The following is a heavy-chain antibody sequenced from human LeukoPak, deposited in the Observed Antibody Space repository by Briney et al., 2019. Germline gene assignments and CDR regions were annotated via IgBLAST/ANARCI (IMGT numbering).Heavy chain of an antibody. V-gene: IGHV4-4*02. Sequence: SETLSLTCAVSGGSISSSNWWSWVRQPPGKGLEWIREIYHSGNTYYNPSLESRVTISVDTSKNHFSLQLSSVTAADTAVYYCTRVRPGSQSDYWGQGTLVTVSS. CDR1: GGSISSSNW. CDR3: TRVRPGSQSDY. J-gene: IGHJ4*02. D-gene: IGHD3-10*01. CDR2: IYHSGNT.